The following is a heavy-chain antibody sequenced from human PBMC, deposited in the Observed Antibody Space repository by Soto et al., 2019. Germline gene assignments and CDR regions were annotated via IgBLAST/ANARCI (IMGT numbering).Heavy chain of an antibody. CDR1: GGTFSSYA. V-gene: IGHV1-69*06. J-gene: IGHJ5*02. CDR2: IIPIFGTA. D-gene: IGHD6-13*01. CDR3: ARVLRYSSSWTRFDP. Sequence: ASVKVSCKASGGTFSSYAISWVRQAPGQGLEWMGGIIPIFGTANYAQKFQGRVTITADKSTSTAYMELSRLRSEDTAVYYRARVLRYSSSWTRFDPWGPGTLVTVSS.